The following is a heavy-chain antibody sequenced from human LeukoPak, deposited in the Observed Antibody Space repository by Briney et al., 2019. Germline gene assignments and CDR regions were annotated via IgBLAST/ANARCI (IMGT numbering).Heavy chain of an antibody. CDR3: VKVFARGTTADY. Sequence: GGPLRLSCSASGFTGSSYAMHWVRQAPGKGLEYVSAISSNGGSTYYAASVKGRFTISRDNSKNTLYLQMSSLRAEDTAVYYCVKVFARGTTADYWGQGTLVTVSS. CDR2: ISSNGGST. CDR1: GFTGSSYA. J-gene: IGHJ4*02. D-gene: IGHD2/OR15-2a*01. V-gene: IGHV3-64D*06.